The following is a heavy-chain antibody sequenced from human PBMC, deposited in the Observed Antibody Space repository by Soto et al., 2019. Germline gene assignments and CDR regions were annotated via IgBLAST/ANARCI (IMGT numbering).Heavy chain of an antibody. D-gene: IGHD2-15*01. CDR1: GGSISSSSYY. CDR2: IYYSGST. CDR3: ARTDAYGGKSHFDY. J-gene: IGHJ4*02. Sequence: SETLSLTCAVSGGSISSSSYYWGWIRQPPGKGLEWIGSIYYSGSTYYNPSLKSRVTISVDTSKNQFSLKLSSVTAADTAVYYCARTDAYGGKSHFDYWGKGTLVTVSS. V-gene: IGHV4-39*01.